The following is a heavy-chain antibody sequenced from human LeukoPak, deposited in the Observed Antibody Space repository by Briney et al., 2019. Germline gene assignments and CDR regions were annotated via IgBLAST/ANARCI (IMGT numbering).Heavy chain of an antibody. CDR3: ARDLEISRLTAKTVTYYYYGMDV. D-gene: IGHD2-21*02. V-gene: IGHV3-30-3*01. Sequence: GGSLRLSCAASGFTFSSYAMHWVRQAPGKGLEWVAVISYDGSNKYYADSVKGRFTISRDNSKNTLYLQMNSLRAEDTAVYYCARDLEISRLTAKTVTYYYYGMDVWGQGTTVTVSS. J-gene: IGHJ6*02. CDR1: GFTFSSYA. CDR2: ISYDGSNK.